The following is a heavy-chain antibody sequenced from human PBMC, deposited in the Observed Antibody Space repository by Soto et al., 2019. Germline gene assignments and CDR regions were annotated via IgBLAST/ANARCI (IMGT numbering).Heavy chain of an antibody. Sequence: EVQLVESGGGLVQPGGSLRLSCVASGFSFGSSWMTWVRQAPGKGLEWVANIKKDGSQISYLDSVRGRFTISRDNAKNSLYLQMNSLRAEAMDLYYCARDVSPGSSSLFLDDFDIWGQGTMVTVSS. CDR3: ARDVSPGSSSLFLDDFDI. CDR2: IKKDGSQI. D-gene: IGHD2-2*01. CDR1: GFSFGSSW. V-gene: IGHV3-7*04. J-gene: IGHJ3*02.